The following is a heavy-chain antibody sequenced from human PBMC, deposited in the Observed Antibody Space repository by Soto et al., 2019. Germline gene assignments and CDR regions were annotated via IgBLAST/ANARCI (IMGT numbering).Heavy chain of an antibody. V-gene: IGHV3-23*01. CDR2: LTPGGETT. CDR3: AIDSPDSGNSQALDY. Sequence: GGSLRLSCAASGFTFSAFAMTWVRQAPGEGLEWVSALTPGGETTHYTDSVKGRFTISRDNAKNTLYLQMNSLTAADTAVYYCAIDSPDSGNSQALDYWGQGILVTGS. CDR1: GFTFSAFA. J-gene: IGHJ4*02. D-gene: IGHD1-26*01.